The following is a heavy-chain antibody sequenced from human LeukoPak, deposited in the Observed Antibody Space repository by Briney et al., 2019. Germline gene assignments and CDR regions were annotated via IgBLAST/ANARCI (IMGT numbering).Heavy chain of an antibody. V-gene: IGHV4-34*01. Sequence: SETLSLTCAVYGGSFSGYYWSWIRQPPGKGLEWIGEINHSGSTNYNPSLKSRVTISVDTSKNQFSLKLSSVTAAGTAVYYCARTKVRGRFDYWGQGTLVAVSS. CDR1: GGSFSGYY. D-gene: IGHD3-10*01. J-gene: IGHJ4*02. CDR3: ARTKVRGRFDY. CDR2: INHSGST.